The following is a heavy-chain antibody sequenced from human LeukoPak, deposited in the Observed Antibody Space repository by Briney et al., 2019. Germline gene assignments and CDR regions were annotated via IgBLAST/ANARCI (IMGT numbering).Heavy chain of an antibody. CDR2: IYYSGST. CDR3: ARGVKRSWFDP. D-gene: IGHD4-17*01. Sequence: SETLSLTCTVSGGSISSSSYYWGWIRQPPGKGLEWIGSIYYSGSTYYNPSLKSRVTISVDTSKNQFSLKLSSVTAADTAVYYCARGVKRSWFDPWGQGTLVTVSS. V-gene: IGHV4-39*07. J-gene: IGHJ5*02. CDR1: GGSISSSSYY.